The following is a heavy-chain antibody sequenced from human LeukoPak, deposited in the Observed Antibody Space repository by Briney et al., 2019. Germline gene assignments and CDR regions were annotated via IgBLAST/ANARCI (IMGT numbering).Heavy chain of an antibody. CDR3: ASGGSYDSSGYLHY. CDR1: GGTFSSYA. Sequence: ASVKVSCKASGGTFSSYAISWVRQAPGQGLEWMGGIIPIFGTANYAQKFQGRVTITTDESTSTAYMELSSLRSEDTAVYYCASGGSYDSSGYLHYWGQGTLVTVSS. D-gene: IGHD3-22*01. CDR2: IIPIFGTA. V-gene: IGHV1-69*05. J-gene: IGHJ4*02.